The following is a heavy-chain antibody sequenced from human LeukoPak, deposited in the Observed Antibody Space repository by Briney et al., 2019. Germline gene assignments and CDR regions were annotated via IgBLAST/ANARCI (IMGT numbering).Heavy chain of an antibody. V-gene: IGHV1-24*01. CDR2: FDPEDGET. D-gene: IGHD3-10*01. CDR3: ATDQRGAGLGSLYGSGSFNGLDV. CDR1: GYTLTELS. Sequence: ASVKVSCKVSGYTLTELSMHWVRQAPGKGLEWMGGFDPEDGETLYAQKFQGRVTMTEDTSTDTGYMELSSLRSEDTAVYYCATDQRGAGLGSLYGSGSFNGLDVWGQGTTVTVSS. J-gene: IGHJ6*02.